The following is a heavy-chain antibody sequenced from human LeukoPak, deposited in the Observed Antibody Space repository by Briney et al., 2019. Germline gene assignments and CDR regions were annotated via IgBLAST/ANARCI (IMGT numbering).Heavy chain of an antibody. J-gene: IGHJ4*02. CDR2: INHSGNS. D-gene: IGHD1-26*01. V-gene: IGHV4-34*01. Sequence: SETLSLTCAVYGGSFSGLYWSWIRQSPGKGLEWLGEINHSGNSNYNPSLQSRVTISVDASKNQFFLNVSSVTAADMAVYYCARDSINSGSPLDYWGQGTLVTVSS. CDR1: GGSFSGLY. CDR3: ARDSINSGSPLDY.